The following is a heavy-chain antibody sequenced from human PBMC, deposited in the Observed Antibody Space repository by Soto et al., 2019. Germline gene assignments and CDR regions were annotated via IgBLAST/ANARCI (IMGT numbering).Heavy chain of an antibody. D-gene: IGHD2-21*01. CDR2: IYYSGST. CDR3: ARHPDWAYFDY. Sequence: NASETLSLTCTVSGGSISSYYWSWIRQPPGKGLEWIGYIYYSGSTNYNPSLKSRVTISVDTSKNQFSLKLSSVTAADTAVYYCARHPDWAYFDYWGQGTLVTVSS. CDR1: GGSISSYY. J-gene: IGHJ4*02. V-gene: IGHV4-59*08.